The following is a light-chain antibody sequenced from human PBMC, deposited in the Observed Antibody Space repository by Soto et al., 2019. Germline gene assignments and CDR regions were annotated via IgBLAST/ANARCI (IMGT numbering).Light chain of an antibody. CDR3: QQYGSSLWT. CDR1: QSVSSNY. Sequence: EIVLTQSPGTLSLSPGERATLSCRASQSVSSNYLAWYQQKPGQAPRLLIYDASSRATGVPDRFTGSGSGTDFTLTITRLEAEDFAVYYCQQYGSSLWTFGQGTKVDIK. CDR2: DAS. V-gene: IGKV3-20*01. J-gene: IGKJ1*01.